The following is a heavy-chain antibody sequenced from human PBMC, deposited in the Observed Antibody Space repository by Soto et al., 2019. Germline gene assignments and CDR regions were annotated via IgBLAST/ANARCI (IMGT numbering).Heavy chain of an antibody. CDR1: GFTFSSYD. Sequence: GGSLRLSCAASGFTFSSYDMHWVRQATGKGLEWVSAIGTAGDTYYPGSVKGRFTISRENAKNSLYLQMNSLRAGDTAVYYCARGAYRQWLPVPDAFDLWGQGTMVNVPS. D-gene: IGHD6-19*01. J-gene: IGHJ3*01. CDR3: ARGAYRQWLPVPDAFDL. V-gene: IGHV3-13*01. CDR2: IGTAGDT.